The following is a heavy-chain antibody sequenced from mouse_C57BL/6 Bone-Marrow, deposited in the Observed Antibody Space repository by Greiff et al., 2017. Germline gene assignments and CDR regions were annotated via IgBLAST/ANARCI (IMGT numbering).Heavy chain of an antibody. D-gene: IGHD2-4*01. V-gene: IGHV1-80*01. CDR1: GYAFSSYW. CDR2: IFPGDGDT. J-gene: IGHJ3*01. CDR3: ARAGYDYRWFAY. Sequence: VQLQQSGAELVKPGASVKISCKASGYAFSSYWMNWVKQRPGKGLEWIGQIFPGDGDTNYNEKFKSKATLTVDTSSSTAYMQLSSLTSEDSAVYYCARAGYDYRWFAYWGQGTLVTVSA.